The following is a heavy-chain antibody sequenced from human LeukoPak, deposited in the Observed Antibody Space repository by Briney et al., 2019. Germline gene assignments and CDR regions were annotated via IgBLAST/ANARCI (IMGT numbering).Heavy chain of an antibody. J-gene: IGHJ6*03. D-gene: IGHD2-15*01. V-gene: IGHV3-30*01. CDR2: ISSGGTYE. CDR3: ATDYCSGGSCYSYTYYYYMDD. Sequence: GKSLRLSCAASGFTFSNYAMHWVRQAPGKGLEWVSLISSGGTYEYYADSVKGRFTISRDNSKNTLYLQLNSLRAEDTAVYYCATDYCSGGSCYSYTYYYYMDDWGKGTTVTVSS. CDR1: GFTFSNYA.